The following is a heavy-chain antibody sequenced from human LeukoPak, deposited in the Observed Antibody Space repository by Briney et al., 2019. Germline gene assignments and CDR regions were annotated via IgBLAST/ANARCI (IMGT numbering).Heavy chain of an antibody. D-gene: IGHD6-13*01. Sequence: GGSLRLSCAASGFTFSSCSMNWVRQAPGKGLEWVSYISSSSTTIYYADSVKGRFTISRDNAKNSLHLQMNSLRDEDTAVYYCARDSGSSSWYYFDYWGQGTLVTVSS. J-gene: IGHJ4*02. CDR3: ARDSGSSSWYYFDY. CDR1: GFTFSSCS. V-gene: IGHV3-48*02. CDR2: ISSSSTTI.